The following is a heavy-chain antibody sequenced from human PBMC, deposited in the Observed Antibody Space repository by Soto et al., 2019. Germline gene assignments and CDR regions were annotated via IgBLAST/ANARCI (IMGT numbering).Heavy chain of an antibody. CDR1: GGSISSGGYY. D-gene: IGHD2-15*01. CDR3: ARDRIYLGDYYGMDV. V-gene: IGHV4-31*03. Sequence: SETLSLTCTVSGGSISSGGYYWSWIRQHPGKGLEWIGYIYYSGSTYYNPSLKSRVTISVDTSKNQFSLKLSSVTAADTAVYYCARDRIYLGDYYGMDVWGQGTTVTVSS. CDR2: IYYSGST. J-gene: IGHJ6*02.